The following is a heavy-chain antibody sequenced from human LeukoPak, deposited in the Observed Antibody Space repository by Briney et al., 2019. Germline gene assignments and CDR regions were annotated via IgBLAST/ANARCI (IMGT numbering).Heavy chain of an antibody. V-gene: IGHV3-74*01. CDR2: INTDGNIM. CDR3: ARAGGPPTAMGFDP. D-gene: IGHD2-2*01. CDR1: GFTFSNSW. Sequence: GGSLRLSCAASGFTFSNSWMHWVRHTPGKGPVWVSCINTDGNIMRYADSVKGRFTISRDNAKNTLYLQMNSLRVEDTAVYYCARAGGPPTAMGFDPWGQGSLVSVST. J-gene: IGHJ5*02.